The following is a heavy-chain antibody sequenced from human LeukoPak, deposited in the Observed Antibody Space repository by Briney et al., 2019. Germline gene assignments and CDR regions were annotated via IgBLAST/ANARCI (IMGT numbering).Heavy chain of an antibody. CDR2: ISHTGDI. Sequence: GGSLRLSCAASGFIFSNFEMNWVRQAPGKGLEWVSHISHTGDIKYADSVKGRFTISRDNSKSSQYLQMTSLRAEDTAVYYCARSSGSYRPFDSWGQGILVTVSS. CDR1: GFIFSNFE. V-gene: IGHV3-48*03. J-gene: IGHJ5*01. CDR3: ARSSGSYRPFDS. D-gene: IGHD3-22*01.